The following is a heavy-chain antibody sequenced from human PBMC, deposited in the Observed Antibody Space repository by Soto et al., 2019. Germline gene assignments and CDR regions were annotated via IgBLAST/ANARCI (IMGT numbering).Heavy chain of an antibody. CDR2: INRSGSTI. J-gene: IGHJ4*02. CDR3: AREYYDSSGYTRGYFDY. V-gene: IGHV3-11*01. Sequence: QVQLVESGGGLVKPGGSLRLSCAASGFTFSDYYMSWIRQAPGKGLEWVSYINRSGSTIYYADSVKGRFTISRDNAKNSLYLQMYSLRAEDTAVYYCAREYYDSSGYTRGYFDYWGQGTLVTVSS. D-gene: IGHD3-22*01. CDR1: GFTFSDYY.